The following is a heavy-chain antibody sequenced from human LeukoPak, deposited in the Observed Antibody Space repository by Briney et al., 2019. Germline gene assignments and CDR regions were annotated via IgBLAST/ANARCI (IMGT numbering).Heavy chain of an antibody. Sequence: GGSLRLSCAASGFSLSNSNMNWVRQAPGKGLVWVSRINSDGSSTNYADPVKGRFTISRDNAKNTLYLQMNSLRAEDTAVYYCTRGRVGATSEYWGQGTLVTVSS. J-gene: IGHJ4*02. D-gene: IGHD1-26*01. CDR1: GFSLSNSN. CDR3: TRGRVGATSEY. V-gene: IGHV3-74*01. CDR2: INSDGSST.